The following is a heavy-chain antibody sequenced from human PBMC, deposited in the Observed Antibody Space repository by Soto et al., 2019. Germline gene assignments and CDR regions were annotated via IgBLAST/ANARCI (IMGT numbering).Heavy chain of an antibody. D-gene: IGHD1-26*01. J-gene: IGHJ6*02. CDR3: ARGGQECSNSGCGYIYDGMDV. CDR1: VYTFSHYG. Sequence: XSVKVSCKASVYTFSHYGIGWVRQAPGQGLEWMGWISAYNGNRHFAEGLRGRITMTTNTTTSTADMELRSLSSDDTAVYYCARGGQECSNSGCGYIYDGMDVWGQGTTVTVSS. CDR2: ISAYNGNR. V-gene: IGHV1-18*01.